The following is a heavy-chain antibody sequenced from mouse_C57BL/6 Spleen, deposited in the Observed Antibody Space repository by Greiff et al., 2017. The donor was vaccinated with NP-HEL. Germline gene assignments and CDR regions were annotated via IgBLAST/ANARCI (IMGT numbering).Heavy chain of an antibody. Sequence: QVQLQQPGTELVKPGASVKLSCKASGYTFTSYWMHWVKQRPGQGLEWIGNINPSNGGTNYNEKFKSKAPLTVEQSSSTAYMQLSSLTSEDSAVYYCARGGYYRYWYFDVWGTGTTVTVSS. CDR2: INPSNGGT. CDR3: ARGGYYRYWYFDV. J-gene: IGHJ1*03. CDR1: GYTFTSYW. D-gene: IGHD2-3*01. V-gene: IGHV1-53*01.